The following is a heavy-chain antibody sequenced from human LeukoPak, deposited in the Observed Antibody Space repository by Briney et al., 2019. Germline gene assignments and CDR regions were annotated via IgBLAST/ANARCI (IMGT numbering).Heavy chain of an antibody. J-gene: IGHJ5*02. D-gene: IGHD3-3*01. CDR2: INPSGGST. V-gene: IGHV1-46*01. CDR1: GYTFTSYY. CDR3: AREAGFWSGYYRRWFDP. Sequence: ASVTVSCTASGYTFTSYYMHWVRQAPGQGLEWMGIINPSGGSTSYAQKFQGRVTMTRDTSTSTVYMELSSLRSEDTAVYYCAREAGFWSGYYRRWFDPWGQGTLVTVSS.